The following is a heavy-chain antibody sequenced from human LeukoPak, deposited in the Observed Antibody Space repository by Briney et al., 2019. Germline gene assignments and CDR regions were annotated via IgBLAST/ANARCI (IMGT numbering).Heavy chain of an antibody. J-gene: IGHJ4*02. Sequence: PGGSLRLSCVASGFTFSSHWISWVRQAPGKGLEWVANIKEDGSDKYYVDSVKGRFTISRDNAKNSLYLQMNSLRAEDTAVYYCARGNSGYRDNWGQGTLVTVSS. CDR1: GFTFSSHW. CDR2: IKEDGSDK. CDR3: ARGNSGYRDN. V-gene: IGHV3-7*01. D-gene: IGHD5-12*01.